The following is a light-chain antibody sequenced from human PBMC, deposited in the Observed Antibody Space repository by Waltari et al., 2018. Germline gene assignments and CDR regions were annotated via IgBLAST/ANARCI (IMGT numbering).Light chain of an antibody. V-gene: IGKV3-15*01. CDR3: QQDNDWSIT. Sequence: EIVMTQSPATLSVSPGERATLSCRASQSINSNVAWYQQKPGQAPRLLIYGASTRATGIPGRFSGSGSGTEFTLTISSLQSEDFAVYYCQQDNDWSITFGQGTRLEIK. J-gene: IGKJ5*01. CDR1: QSINSN. CDR2: GAS.